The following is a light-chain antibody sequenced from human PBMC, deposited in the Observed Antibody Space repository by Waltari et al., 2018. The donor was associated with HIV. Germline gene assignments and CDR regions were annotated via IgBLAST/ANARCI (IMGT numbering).Light chain of an antibody. CDR1: SSNVGRNS. CDR3: AAWDDSLNGPL. J-gene: IGLJ2*01. V-gene: IGLV1-44*01. Sequence: QSVLTQPPSASGTPGQRVTISCSGSSSNVGRNSVSWYRQFPGTAPKLLIYKTNHRPPGVPDRFSGSKSGTSASLAISGLQSDDESVYYCAAWDDSLNGPLFGGGTQLTVL. CDR2: KTN.